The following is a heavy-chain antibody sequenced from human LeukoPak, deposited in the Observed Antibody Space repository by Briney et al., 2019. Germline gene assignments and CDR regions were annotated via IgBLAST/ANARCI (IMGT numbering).Heavy chain of an antibody. D-gene: IGHD3-10*01. CDR2: INPTGGTT. V-gene: IGHV1-46*01. J-gene: IGHJ4*02. CDR3: VRGFSVRGEFDY. Sequence: GASVKVSCKASGYSFTDYYVNWVRQAPGQGLEWMGIINPTGGTTSYSQKFQGRVTMTRDTSTSTVYMELSSLRSEDTAVYYCVRGFSVRGEFDYWGQGTLVTVSS. CDR1: GYSFTDYY.